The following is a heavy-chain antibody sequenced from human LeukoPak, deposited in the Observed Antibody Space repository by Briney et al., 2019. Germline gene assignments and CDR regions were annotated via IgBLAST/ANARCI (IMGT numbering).Heavy chain of an antibody. D-gene: IGHD3-3*01. V-gene: IGHV4-59*01. CDR3: ARGKAEYYDFWSGTIFDY. J-gene: IGHJ4*02. CDR1: GGSISSYY. Sequence: PSETLSLTCTVSGGSISSYYWSWIQQPPGKGLEWIGYIYYSGSTNYNPSLKSRVTISVDTSKNQFSLKLSSVTAADTAVYYCARGKAEYYDFWSGTIFDYWGQGTLVTVSS. CDR2: IYYSGST.